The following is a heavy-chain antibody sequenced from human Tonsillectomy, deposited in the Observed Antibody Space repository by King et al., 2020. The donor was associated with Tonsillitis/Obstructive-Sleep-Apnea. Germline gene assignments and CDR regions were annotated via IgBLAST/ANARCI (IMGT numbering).Heavy chain of an antibody. V-gene: IGHV4-34*01. Sequence: VQLQQWGAGLLKPSETLSLSCAVYGGSFSGYSWSWISQPPGKGLDWIGEINHSGSTNYNPSLKSLVTISVHTSKNQFSLKLSSVTAADTAVYSWARGLSGKGTTVVTRYNWFDPWGQGTLVTVSS. D-gene: IGHD4-23*01. CDR2: INHSGST. J-gene: IGHJ5*02. CDR1: GGSFSGYS. CDR3: ARGLSGKGTTVVTRYNWFDP.